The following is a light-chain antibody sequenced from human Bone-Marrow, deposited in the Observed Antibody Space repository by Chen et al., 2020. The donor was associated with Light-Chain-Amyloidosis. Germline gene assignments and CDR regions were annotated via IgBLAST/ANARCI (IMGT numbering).Light chain of an antibody. CDR1: QSIGNY. CDR3: QQSYGPPFT. J-gene: IGKJ3*01. V-gene: IGKV1-39*01. Sequence: DIQMTQSPSSLSASVGDRVTITCRASQSIGNYLNWYQQRPGTAPKLLISSSSTLQFGAPSRFSVSGSGTDFTLTIGSLQPEDFGSYYCQQSYGPPFTFGPGTRVDFK. CDR2: SSS.